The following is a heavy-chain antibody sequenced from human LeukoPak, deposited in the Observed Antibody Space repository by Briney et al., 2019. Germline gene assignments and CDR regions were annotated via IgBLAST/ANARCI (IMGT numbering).Heavy chain of an antibody. Sequence: PGGSLRLSCAASGFTFSNVWMNWVRQAPGKGLEWVSSISSSSSYIYYADSVKGRFTISRDNAKNSLYLQMNSLRAGDTAVYYCARQYSSGWYYFDYWGQGTLVTVSS. J-gene: IGHJ4*02. CDR1: GFTFSNVW. V-gene: IGHV3-21*01. D-gene: IGHD6-19*01. CDR2: ISSSSSYI. CDR3: ARQYSSGWYYFDY.